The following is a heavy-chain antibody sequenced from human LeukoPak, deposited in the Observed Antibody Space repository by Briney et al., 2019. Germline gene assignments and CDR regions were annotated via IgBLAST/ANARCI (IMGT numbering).Heavy chain of an antibody. V-gene: IGHV1-2*02. Sequence: GASVKASCKASGNSFTGHYLHWVRQAPGQGLEWMGWINPKNGDTRYARRFKGRVTLTRDTSITTAYMDLSSLTSDDTAVYYCARGGSDSSGNLLRDDWGQGTLVTVSS. CDR1: GNSFTGHY. CDR3: ARGGSDSSGNLLRDD. D-gene: IGHD3-22*01. J-gene: IGHJ4*02. CDR2: INPKNGDT.